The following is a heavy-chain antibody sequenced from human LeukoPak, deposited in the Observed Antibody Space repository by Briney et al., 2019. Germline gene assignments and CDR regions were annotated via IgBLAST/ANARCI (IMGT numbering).Heavy chain of an antibody. Sequence: SETLSLTCTVSGGSVSSYYWSWIRQPPGKGLEWIGYIYYSGDTNYNPSLQSRVTMSVDTSKNQFSLKLNSVTAADTATYYCARGGYYTLEYYYYMEVWGKGTTVTVSS. CDR2: IYYSGDT. D-gene: IGHD3-3*01. J-gene: IGHJ6*03. CDR3: ARGGYYTLEYYYYMEV. CDR1: GGSVSSYY. V-gene: IGHV4-59*02.